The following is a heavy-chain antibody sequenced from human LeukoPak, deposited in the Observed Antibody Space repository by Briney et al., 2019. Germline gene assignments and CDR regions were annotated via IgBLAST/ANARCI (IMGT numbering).Heavy chain of an antibody. Sequence: SETLSLTCTVSGGSISSYYWSWIRQPPGKGLEWMGYIYYSGSTNYNPSLKSRVTISVDTSKNQFSLKLSSVTAADTAVYYCARHGTSRLNKVFGVVISPPYYGMDVWGQGTTVTVSS. J-gene: IGHJ6*02. D-gene: IGHD3-3*01. V-gene: IGHV4-59*08. CDR3: ARHGTSRLNKVFGVVISPPYYGMDV. CDR2: IYYSGST. CDR1: GGSISSYY.